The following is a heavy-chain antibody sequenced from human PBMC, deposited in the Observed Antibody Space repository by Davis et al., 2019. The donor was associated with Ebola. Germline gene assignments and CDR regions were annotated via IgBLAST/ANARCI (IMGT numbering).Heavy chain of an antibody. D-gene: IGHD6-6*01. CDR1: GFTFSSYG. CDR3: ETSSSSGGDY. Sequence: PGGSLRLSCAASGFTFSSYGMHWVRQASGKGLEWVGRIRSKANSYATAYAASVKGRFTISRDDSKNTAYLQMNSLKTEDTAVYYCETSSSSGGDYWGQGTLVTVSS. CDR2: IRSKANSYAT. J-gene: IGHJ4*02. V-gene: IGHV3-73*01.